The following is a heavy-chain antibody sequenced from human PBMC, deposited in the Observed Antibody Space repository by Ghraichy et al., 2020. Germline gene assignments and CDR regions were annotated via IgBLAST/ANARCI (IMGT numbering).Heavy chain of an antibody. Sequence: LSLTCTVSGGSISSGGYYWSWIRQHPGKGLEWIGYIYYSGSTYYNPSLKSRVTISVDTSKNQFSLKLSSVTAADTAVYYCARVRKYQLLYWFDPWGQGTLVTVSS. CDR1: GGSISSGGYY. V-gene: IGHV4-31*03. CDR3: ARVRKYQLLYWFDP. CDR2: IYYSGST. D-gene: IGHD2-2*01. J-gene: IGHJ5*02.